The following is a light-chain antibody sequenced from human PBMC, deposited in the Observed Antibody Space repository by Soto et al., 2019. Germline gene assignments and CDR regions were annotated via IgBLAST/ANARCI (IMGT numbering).Light chain of an antibody. V-gene: IGLV1-40*01. CDR3: QSYDSSLNGVV. CDR2: GNS. J-gene: IGLJ2*01. Sequence: QSVLTQPPSVSGAPGQRVTISCTGSSSNIGAGYDVHWYQQLPGTAPKLLIYGNSNRPSGVPDRFSGSKSGTSASLAITGLQAEHEADYYCQSYDSSLNGVVFGGGTKLTVL. CDR1: SSNIGAGYD.